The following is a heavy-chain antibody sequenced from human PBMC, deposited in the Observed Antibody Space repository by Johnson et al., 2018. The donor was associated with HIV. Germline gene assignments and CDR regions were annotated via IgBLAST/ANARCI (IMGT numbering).Heavy chain of an antibody. CDR2: ISYGGRNK. CDR3: AREEGIVVVSHAFDI. CDR1: GFSFHNYA. V-gene: IGHV3-30*04. D-gene: IGHD3-22*01. Sequence: QVQLVESGGGVVQPGRSLRLSCAASGFSFHNYAMHWVRQRPGKGLEWMAVISYGGRNKDYAASPEGRFTISRDNSKNTLFLQVNSLRAEDTAMYYCAREEGIVVVSHAFDIWGQGTLVTVSS. J-gene: IGHJ3*02.